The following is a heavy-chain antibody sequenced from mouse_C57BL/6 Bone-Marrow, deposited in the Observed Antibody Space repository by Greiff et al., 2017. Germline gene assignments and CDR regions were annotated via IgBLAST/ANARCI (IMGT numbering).Heavy chain of an antibody. V-gene: IGHV1-19*01. CDR1: GYTFTDYY. CDR2: INPYNGGT. CDR3: ARERGLLLFAY. D-gene: IGHD2-3*01. J-gene: IGHJ3*01. Sequence: DVQLQESGPVLVKPGASVKMSCKASGYTFTDYYMNWVKQSHGKSLEWIGVINPYNGGTSYNQKFKGKATLTVDKSSSTAYMELNSLTSEDSAVYYCARERGLLLFAYWGQGTLVTVSA.